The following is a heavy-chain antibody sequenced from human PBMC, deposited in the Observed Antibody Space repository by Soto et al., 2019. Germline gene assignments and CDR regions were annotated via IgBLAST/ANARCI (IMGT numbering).Heavy chain of an antibody. D-gene: IGHD6-13*01. Sequence: ASVKVSCKASGYTFTSYGISWVLQAPGQGLEWMGWISAYNGNTNYAQKLQGRVTMTTDTSTSTAYMELRSLRSDDAAVYYCARDGSSRSTLLPHPFDPWGQGTLVTVSS. CDR1: GYTFTSYG. V-gene: IGHV1-18*04. CDR3: ARDGSSRSTLLPHPFDP. CDR2: ISAYNGNT. J-gene: IGHJ5*02.